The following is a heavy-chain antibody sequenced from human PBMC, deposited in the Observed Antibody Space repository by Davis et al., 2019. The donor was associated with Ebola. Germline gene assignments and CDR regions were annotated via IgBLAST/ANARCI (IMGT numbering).Heavy chain of an antibody. D-gene: IGHD2-15*01. V-gene: IGHV4-4*07. CDR3: ARDRCSGGSCRLIADV. Sequence: PSETLSLTCTVSGGSISSYYWSWIRQPAGKGLEWIGRIYTSGSTNYNPSLKSRVAMSVDTSKNQFSLKLSSVTAADTAVYYCARDRCSGGSCRLIADVWGQGTTVTASS. CDR2: IYTSGST. CDR1: GGSISSYY. J-gene: IGHJ6*02.